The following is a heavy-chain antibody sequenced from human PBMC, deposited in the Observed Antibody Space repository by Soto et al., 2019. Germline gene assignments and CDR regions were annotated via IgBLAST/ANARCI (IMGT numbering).Heavy chain of an antibody. Sequence: EVQLVESGGGLIQPGGSLRLSCAASGFTVSSNYMSWVHQAPGKGLEWVSVIYSGGSTYYADSVKGRFTISRDNSKNTLYLQMNSLRAEDTAVYYCARDQSGGSSYGMDVWGQGTTVTVSS. CDR2: IYSGGST. V-gene: IGHV3-53*01. CDR3: ARDQSGGSSYGMDV. CDR1: GFTVSSNY. D-gene: IGHD2-15*01. J-gene: IGHJ6*02.